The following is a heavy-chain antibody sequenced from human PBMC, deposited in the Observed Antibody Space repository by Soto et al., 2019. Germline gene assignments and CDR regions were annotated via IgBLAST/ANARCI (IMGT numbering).Heavy chain of an antibody. CDR3: ARHYGVGPWYYYYYMDV. CDR1: GCSISGSSHF. J-gene: IGHJ6*03. D-gene: IGHD3-10*01. Sequence: ETLSLTCAVYGCSISGSSHFWGWLRQPPGEGLEWIGSIHYSGTTYYNPSLKSRVTISVDTSKNQSPLKLSSVTAADTAVYYCARHYGVGPWYYYYYMDVWGQGTTVTVSS. V-gene: IGHV4-39*06. CDR2: IHYSGTT.